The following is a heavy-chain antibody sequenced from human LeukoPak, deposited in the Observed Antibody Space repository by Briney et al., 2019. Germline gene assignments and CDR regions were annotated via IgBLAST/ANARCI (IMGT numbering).Heavy chain of an antibody. CDR1: GFTVSSNY. Sequence: PGGSLRLSWAASGFTVSSNYMSWVRQAPGKGLEWVSVIYSGGSTYYADSVKGRFTISRDNSKNTLYLQMNSLRPEDTAVYYCAKDSPDFGDDYWGQGTLVSVSS. CDR2: IYSGGST. D-gene: IGHD4-17*01. J-gene: IGHJ4*02. CDR3: AKDSPDFGDDY. V-gene: IGHV3-66*01.